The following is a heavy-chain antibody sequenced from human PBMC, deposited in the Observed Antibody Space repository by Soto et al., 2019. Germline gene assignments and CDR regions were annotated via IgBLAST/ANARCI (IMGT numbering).Heavy chain of an antibody. CDR2: INHSGST. V-gene: IGHV4-34*01. Sequence: SETLSLTCAVYGGSFSGYYWSWIRQPPGKGLEWTGEINHSGSTNYNPSLKSRVTISVDTSKNQFSLKLSSVTAADTAVYYCARGMLLRFLEGYYYYYGMDVWGQGTTVTVSS. J-gene: IGHJ6*02. D-gene: IGHD3-3*01. CDR1: GGSFSGYY. CDR3: ARGMLLRFLEGYYYYYGMDV.